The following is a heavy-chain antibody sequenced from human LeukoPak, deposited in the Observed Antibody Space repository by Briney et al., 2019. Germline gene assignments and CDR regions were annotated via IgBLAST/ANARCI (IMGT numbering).Heavy chain of an antibody. V-gene: IGHV4-4*02. CDR3: ASRSWAAAGTPFDY. J-gene: IGHJ4*02. CDR1: GGSISSSNW. Sequence: SGTLSLTCAVSGGSISSSNWWSWVRQPPGKGLEWIGEIYHSGSSNYNPSLKSRLTISVDKSKNQFSLKLSSVTAADAAVYYCASRSWAAAGTPFDYWGQGILVTVSS. D-gene: IGHD6-13*01. CDR2: IYHSGSS.